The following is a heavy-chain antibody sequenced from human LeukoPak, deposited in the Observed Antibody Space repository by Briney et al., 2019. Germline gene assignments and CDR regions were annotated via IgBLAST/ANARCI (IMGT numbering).Heavy chain of an antibody. V-gene: IGHV5-51*01. Sequence: GASLQISCKGSGYRFTSYWIGWVRQMPGKGLAWLGIIYPGGSDTRYSPSFQGQVTISADKSISTAYLQWSSLKASDTAMYYCARLRVSGWAFDYWGQGTLVTVSS. J-gene: IGHJ4*02. CDR2: IYPGGSDT. CDR1: GYRFTSYW. CDR3: ARLRVSGWAFDY. D-gene: IGHD6-19*01.